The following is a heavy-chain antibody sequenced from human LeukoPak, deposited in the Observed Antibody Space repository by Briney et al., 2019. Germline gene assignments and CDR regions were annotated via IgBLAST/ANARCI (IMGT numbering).Heavy chain of an antibody. CDR3: ACHATQRTGIAVAGPFDY. CDR2: IIPIFGTA. CDR1: GGTFGSYA. Sequence: SVKVSCKASGGTFGSYAISWVRQAPGQGLEWMGRIIPIFGTANYAQKFQGRVTITTDESTSTAYMELSSLRSEDTAVYYCACHATQRTGIAVAGPFDYWGQGALVTVSS. V-gene: IGHV1-69*05. J-gene: IGHJ4*02. D-gene: IGHD6-19*01.